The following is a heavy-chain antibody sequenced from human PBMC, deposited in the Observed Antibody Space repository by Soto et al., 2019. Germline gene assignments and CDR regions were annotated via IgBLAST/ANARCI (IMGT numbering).Heavy chain of an antibody. Sequence: GGSLRLSCAASGFTFSSYAMSWVRQAPGKGLEWVSAISGSGGSTYYADSVKGRFTISRDNSKNTLYLQMNSLRAEDTAVYYCATNYGSGSYYGDYYYGMDVWGQGTTVTVSS. J-gene: IGHJ6*02. CDR2: ISGSGGST. V-gene: IGHV3-23*01. CDR3: ATNYGSGSYYGDYYYGMDV. D-gene: IGHD3-10*01. CDR1: GFTFSSYA.